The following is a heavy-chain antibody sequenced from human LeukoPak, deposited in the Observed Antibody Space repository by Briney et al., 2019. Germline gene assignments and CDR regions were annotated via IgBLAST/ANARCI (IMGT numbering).Heavy chain of an antibody. CDR2: MNPNSGNS. CDR1: GYTFTSFD. CDR3: VRVRGNCGDDCYSFDS. D-gene: IGHD2-21*02. Sequence: ASVKVSCKASGYTFTSFDFGWVRQATGQGLEWMGWMNPNSGNSGYEQRFQGRVTLTRNTAIRTAYMELSGLRSDGTAVYYCVRVRGNCGDDCYSFDSWGQGTLVTVSS. V-gene: IGHV1-8*01. J-gene: IGHJ4*02.